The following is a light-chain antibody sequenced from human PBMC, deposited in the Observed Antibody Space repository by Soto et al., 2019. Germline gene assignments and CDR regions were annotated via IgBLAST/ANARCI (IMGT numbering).Light chain of an antibody. CDR2: SIF. Sequence: LLKESPATLSLSPWEIATLYCRASQYGNTDYLAWYQQRPGQPPRLLIYSIFRRANGTPDRFSGSGSGTEFTLTISRMTAEDVAVYYCQQYYSPPTFGHGTKVDIK. V-gene: IGKV3-20*01. CDR3: QQYYSPPT. CDR1: QYGNTDY. J-gene: IGKJ1*01.